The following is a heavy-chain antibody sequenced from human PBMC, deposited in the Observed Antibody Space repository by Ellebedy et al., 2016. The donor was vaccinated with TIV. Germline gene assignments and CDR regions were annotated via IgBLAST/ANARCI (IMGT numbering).Heavy chain of an antibody. CDR3: AKDGDCSSSSCYGWYFDL. D-gene: IGHD2-15*01. V-gene: IGHV3-30*18. Sequence: GESLKISCGAPGFTFRNSAMHWVRQAPGKGLEWVAVISYEGSDQKYVDSVEGRFTISRDNSKNTLYLQMNSLRADDTAVYYCAKDGDCSSSSCYGWYFDLWGRGTLVTVSS. J-gene: IGHJ2*01. CDR2: ISYEGSDQ. CDR1: GFTFRNSA.